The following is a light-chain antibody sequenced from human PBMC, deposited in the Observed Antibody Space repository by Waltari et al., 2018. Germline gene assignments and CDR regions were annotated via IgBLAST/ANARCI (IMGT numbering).Light chain of an antibody. CDR1: QSISSH. Sequence: EIVMTQSPATLSVSQGERATPSCRASQSISSHLAWSQQKPGQAHRLLIFGASSRATGIPVRFSGSGSGTEFTLTISSLQPEDFAVYYCQQYNNWPPLTFGGGTKVEIK. J-gene: IGKJ4*01. V-gene: IGKV3-15*01. CDR3: QQYNNWPPLT. CDR2: GAS.